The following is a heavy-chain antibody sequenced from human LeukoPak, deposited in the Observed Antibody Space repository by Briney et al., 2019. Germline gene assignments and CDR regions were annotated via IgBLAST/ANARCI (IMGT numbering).Heavy chain of an antibody. CDR1: GYTLTELS. D-gene: IGHD6-13*01. Sequence: ASVKVSCKVSGYTLTELSMHWVRQSPGKGLGRVGGFDPEDGETIYTQKFQGRVTMTEDTSTDTAYMELSSLRSEDTAVYYCATYSSIASTTSFDYWGQGTLVTVSS. CDR3: ATYSSIASTTSFDY. V-gene: IGHV1-24*01. J-gene: IGHJ4*02. CDR2: FDPEDGET.